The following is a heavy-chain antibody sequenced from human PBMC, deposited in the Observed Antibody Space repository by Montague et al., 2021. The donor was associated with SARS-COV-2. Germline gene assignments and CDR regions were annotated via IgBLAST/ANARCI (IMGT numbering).Heavy chain of an antibody. CDR2: LYSSGSAT. CDR3: ARDQGLRGWFDP. CDR1: GGSVSTYY. Sequence: SETLSLTCTGSGGSVSTYYWSWLRQPPGKGLEWIGFLYSSGSATTYNPSLKSRVTISVDTSKNQFSLNLSSVTAADTAVYFCARDQGLRGWFDPWGQGTLVAVSS. V-gene: IGHV4-59*02. J-gene: IGHJ5*02.